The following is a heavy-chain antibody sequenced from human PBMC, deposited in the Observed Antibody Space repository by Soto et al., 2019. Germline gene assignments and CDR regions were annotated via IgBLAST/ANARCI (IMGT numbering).Heavy chain of an antibody. Sequence: QVQLVQSGGEVKKPGASVKVSFKAAGYTFTSHGISWVRQAPGQGLEWMGWISTFHGSINYAQKLQGRVTMTTDTSTSTADMELRSLRSDDTAVYYCARFYSSGWPRGYFDYWGQGTPVTVS. CDR3: ARFYSSGWPRGYFDY. CDR1: GYTFTSHG. D-gene: IGHD6-19*01. CDR2: ISTFHGSI. V-gene: IGHV1-18*01. J-gene: IGHJ4*02.